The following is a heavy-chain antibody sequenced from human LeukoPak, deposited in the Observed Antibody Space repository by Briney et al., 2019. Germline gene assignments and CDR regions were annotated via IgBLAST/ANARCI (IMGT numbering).Heavy chain of an antibody. J-gene: IGHJ4*02. V-gene: IGHV4-4*07. CDR1: GGSINNYY. CDR3: AREIVGGTHDY. CDR2: IYSSGTT. Sequence: PSETLSLTCTVSGGSINNYYWSWIRQPAGKGLEWIGRIYSSGTTNYNPSLKSRVTMSVDTSKNQFSLKLSSVTAADTAVYYCAREIVGGTHDYWGQGTLVTVSS. D-gene: IGHD1-26*01.